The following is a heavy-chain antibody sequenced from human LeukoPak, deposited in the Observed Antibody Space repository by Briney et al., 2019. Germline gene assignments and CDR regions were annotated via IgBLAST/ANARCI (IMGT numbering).Heavy chain of an antibody. J-gene: IGHJ4*02. V-gene: IGHV4-39*07. D-gene: IGHD3-22*01. CDR1: GGSISSSTYY. CDR2: IYYSGST. CDR3: ASLNYYDSSGYYYVFDY. Sequence: SETLSLTCTVSGGSISSSTYYWGWIRQPPGKGLEWIGSIYYSGSTYYNLSLKSRVTISVDTSKNQFSLKLSSVTAADTVVYYCASLNYYDSSGYYYVFDYWGQGTLVTVSS.